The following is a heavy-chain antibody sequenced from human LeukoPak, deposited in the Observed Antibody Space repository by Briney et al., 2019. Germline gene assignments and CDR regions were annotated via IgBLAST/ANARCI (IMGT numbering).Heavy chain of an antibody. CDR1: GFTFSSYG. Sequence: GGSLRLSCAASGFTFSSYGMHWVRQAPGKGLEWVAVISYDGSNKYYADSVKGRFTISRDNSKNTLYLQMNSLRAEDTAVYYCAKLSLTTVTTASDYWGQGTLVTVSS. CDR2: ISYDGSNK. D-gene: IGHD4-17*01. J-gene: IGHJ4*02. V-gene: IGHV3-30*18. CDR3: AKLSLTTVTTASDY.